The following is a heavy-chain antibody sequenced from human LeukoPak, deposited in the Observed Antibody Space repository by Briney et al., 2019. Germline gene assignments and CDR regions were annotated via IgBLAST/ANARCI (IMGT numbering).Heavy chain of an antibody. CDR1: GYTFTSYY. J-gene: IGHJ4*02. CDR2: INPSGGST. V-gene: IGHV1-46*01. D-gene: IGHD3-16*01. Sequence: GASVKVSCKASGYTFTSYYMHWVRQAPGQGLEWMGIINPSGGSTSYAQNFQGRVTMTRDTSTSTVYMELSSLSWEDRAVYYWGGYRGAGEGDRDYWGQGTLVTVSS. CDR3: GGYRGAGEGDRDY.